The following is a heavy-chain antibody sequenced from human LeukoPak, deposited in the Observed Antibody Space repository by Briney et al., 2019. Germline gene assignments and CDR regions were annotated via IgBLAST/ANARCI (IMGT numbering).Heavy chain of an antibody. D-gene: IGHD2-2*01. CDR2: IVVGSGNT. V-gene: IGHV1-58*02. Sequence: AVKVSCKASLFTFTSSAMQWVRQARGQRREWIGWIVVGSGNTNYAQKFQERVTITRDMSTSTAYMQLSSLRSEDTAVYYCAAARSARYCSSTSCPSPHFDYWGQGTLVTVSS. CDR3: AAARSARYCSSTSCPSPHFDY. CDR1: LFTFTSSA. J-gene: IGHJ4*02.